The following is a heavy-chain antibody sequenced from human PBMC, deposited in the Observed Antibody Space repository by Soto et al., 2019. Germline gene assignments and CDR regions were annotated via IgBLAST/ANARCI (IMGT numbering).Heavy chain of an antibody. V-gene: IGHV4-4*07. CDR1: GGSISIYY. CDR2: IYTSGST. J-gene: IGHJ5*02. Sequence: EWLSRAGPVSGGSISIYYLSWIRQPSGKGLEWIGRIYTSGSTNYNPSLKSRVTMSVDTSKNQFSLKLSSVTAADTAVYYCARAVAQYAGSIVGATTDWFDPWGQGTLVTVYS. CDR3: ARAVAQYAGSIVGATTDWFDP. D-gene: IGHD1-26*01.